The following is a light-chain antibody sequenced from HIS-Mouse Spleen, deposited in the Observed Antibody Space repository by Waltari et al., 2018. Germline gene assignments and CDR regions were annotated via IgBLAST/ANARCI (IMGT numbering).Light chain of an antibody. J-gene: IGLJ1*01. CDR1: SSDVGGYNY. CDR2: DVS. CDR3: CSYAGSYTGV. V-gene: IGLV2-11*01. Sequence: QSALTQPRSVSGSPGQSVTISCTGTSSDVGGYNYVSWYQQHPAKAPNLMIYDVSKRPSGVPDRFSGSKSGNTASLTISGLQAEDEADYYCCSYAGSYTGVFGTGTKVTVL.